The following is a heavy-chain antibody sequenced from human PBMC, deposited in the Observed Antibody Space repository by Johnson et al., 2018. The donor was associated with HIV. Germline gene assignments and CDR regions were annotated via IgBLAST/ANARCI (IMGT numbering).Heavy chain of an antibody. CDR2: IRNDGSET. Sequence: VQLVESGGGLVQPGGSLRLSCAASGFDFSSSWMHWVRQAPGKGLVWVSRIRNDGSETAYADSVKGRFFIYSDNSKNTLYLQMDSLRDEDTAVYYCAREGRGGIVGGTGAFDIWGQGTMVTVSS. CDR3: AREGRGGIVGGTGAFDI. J-gene: IGHJ3*02. CDR1: GFDFSSSW. V-gene: IGHV3-74*01. D-gene: IGHD1-26*01.